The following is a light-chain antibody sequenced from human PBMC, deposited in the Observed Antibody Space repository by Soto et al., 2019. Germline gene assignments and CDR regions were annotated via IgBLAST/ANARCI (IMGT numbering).Light chain of an antibody. CDR3: QHYGASPWT. J-gene: IGKJ1*01. CDR1: QSISDT. CDR2: GAS. Sequence: QSPATLSVSPGGRATLSCRASQSISDTLAWYQQKPGQAPRLLIYGASSRAAGIPDRFSGSGSGTDFTLTISRLEPEDFAVYFCQHYGASPWTFGQGAKVDIK. V-gene: IGKV3-20*01.